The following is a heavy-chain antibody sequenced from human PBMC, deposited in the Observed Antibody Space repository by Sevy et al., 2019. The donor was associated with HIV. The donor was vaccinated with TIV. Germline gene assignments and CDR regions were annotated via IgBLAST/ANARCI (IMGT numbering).Heavy chain of an antibody. D-gene: IGHD3-16*02. CDR3: ARDRSDYANIWGSYRYFD. Sequence: PGGSLRLSCAASGFTFSSYSMNWVRQAPGKGLEWVSYISSSSSTIYYADSVKGRFTISRDNAKNSLYLQMNSLRAEDTAVYYCARDRSDYANIWGSYRYFDWGQGTLVTVSS. V-gene: IGHV3-48*01. CDR2: ISSSSSTI. J-gene: IGHJ4*02. CDR1: GFTFSSYS.